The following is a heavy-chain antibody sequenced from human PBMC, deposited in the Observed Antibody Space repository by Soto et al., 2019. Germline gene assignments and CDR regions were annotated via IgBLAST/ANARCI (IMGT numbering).Heavy chain of an antibody. J-gene: IGHJ3*02. Sequence: QVQLVQSGAEVKKPGSSVKVSCQAAGGTFNTYSINWVRQAPGQGLEWMGRIIPIVGIAKYAQKFQGRVAITGDKSTSTADTMEGKSLRPEDTAMYYCARAMVVGATGAFDIWGQGTMVTVSS. CDR2: IIPIVGIA. D-gene: IGHD2-15*01. V-gene: IGHV1-69*02. CDR3: ARAMVVGATGAFDI. CDR1: GGTFNTYS.